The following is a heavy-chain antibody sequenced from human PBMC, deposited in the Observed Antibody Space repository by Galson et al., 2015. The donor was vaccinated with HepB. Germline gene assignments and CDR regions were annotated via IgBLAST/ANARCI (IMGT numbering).Heavy chain of an antibody. CDR2: IYSGGST. CDR1: GFTVSSNY. Sequence: SLRLSCAASGFTVSSNYMSWVRQAPGKGLEWVSVIYSGGSTYYADSVKGRFTISRDNSKNTLYLQMNSLRAEDTAVYYCARMPIHSSSWHFDYWGQGTLVTVSS. V-gene: IGHV3-66*01. CDR3: ARMPIHSSSWHFDY. D-gene: IGHD6-13*01. J-gene: IGHJ4*02.